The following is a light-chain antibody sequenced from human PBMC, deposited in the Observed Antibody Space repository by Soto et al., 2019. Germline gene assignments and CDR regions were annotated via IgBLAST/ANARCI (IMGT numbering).Light chain of an antibody. CDR3: SSYTSSSTLV. Sequence: QAVVTRPASVSGSPGQSITISCTGTSSDVGGFNYVSWFQQHPGKAPELMIYDVSNRPSGVSNRFSGSKSGNTASLTISGLQAEDEADYYCSSYTSSSTLVFGGGTKLTVL. J-gene: IGLJ2*01. CDR1: SSDVGGFNY. V-gene: IGLV2-14*01. CDR2: DVS.